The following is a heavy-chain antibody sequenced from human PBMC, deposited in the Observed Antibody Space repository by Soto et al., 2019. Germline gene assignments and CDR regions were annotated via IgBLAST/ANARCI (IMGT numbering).Heavy chain of an antibody. CDR3: AKRNSFTMIVVAFFDY. D-gene: IGHD3-22*01. Sequence: GGSLRLSCAASGFTFSSYAMSWVRQAPGKGLEWVSAISGSGGSTYYADSVKGRFTISRDNSKNTLYLQMNSLRAEDTAVYYCAKRNSFTMIVVAFFDYWGQGTLVTVSS. V-gene: IGHV3-23*01. J-gene: IGHJ4*02. CDR2: ISGSGGST. CDR1: GFTFSSYA.